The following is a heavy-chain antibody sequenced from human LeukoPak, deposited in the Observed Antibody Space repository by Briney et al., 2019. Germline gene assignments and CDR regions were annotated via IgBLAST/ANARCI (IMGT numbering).Heavy chain of an antibody. CDR2: INPNSGGT. D-gene: IGHD2-2*01. V-gene: IGHV1-2*02. CDR3: ARGRGRPAATSGYFDY. J-gene: IGHJ4*02. CDR1: EYTFTGYY. Sequence: ASVKVSCKASEYTFTGYYMHWVRQAPGQGLAWMGWINPNSGGTNYAQKFQGRVTMTRDTSISTAYMELSRLRSDDTAVYYCARGRGRPAATSGYFDYWGQGTLVTVSS.